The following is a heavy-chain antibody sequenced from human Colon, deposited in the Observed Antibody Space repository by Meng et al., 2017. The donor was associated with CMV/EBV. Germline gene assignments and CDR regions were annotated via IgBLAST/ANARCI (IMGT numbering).Heavy chain of an antibody. Sequence: GESLKISCVASGFSFNSYNMNWIRQAPEKGLEWVSFISTSGRDIYYADSVKGRFTISRDNAKSSLFLQMSSLRVEDTAVYYCVRESTSSSYDYWGQGTLVTVSS. CDR2: ISTSGRDI. CDR1: GFSFNSYN. CDR3: VRESTSSSYDY. V-gene: IGHV3-21*01. J-gene: IGHJ4*02. D-gene: IGHD6-13*01.